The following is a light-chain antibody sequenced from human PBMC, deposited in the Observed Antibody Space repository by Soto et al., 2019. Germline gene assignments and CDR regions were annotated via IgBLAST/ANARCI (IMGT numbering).Light chain of an antibody. CDR1: SSDAGGYNY. Sequence: QSALTQPASVSGSPGQSITISCTGTSSDAGGYNYVSWYQHHPGKAPKLMIYDVSNRPSGVSNRFSGSKSGNTASLTISGLLPEDEADYYCSSYTTSNTRQIVFGTGTKLTVL. CDR3: SSYTTSNTRQIV. J-gene: IGLJ1*01. CDR2: DVS. V-gene: IGLV2-14*03.